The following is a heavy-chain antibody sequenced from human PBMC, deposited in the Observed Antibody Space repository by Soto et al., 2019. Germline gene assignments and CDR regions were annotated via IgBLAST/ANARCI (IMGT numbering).Heavy chain of an antibody. Sequence: QVKLVQSGADVKKPGASVRVSCQTSGYTFTGHCIHWVRQAPGQGLEWLRWIHPKDDDTNYAQRFQVRASRTTDTSPRTGQLDLSRLTAGGPAVYYGVRDLVYGPGSYDKPVVDFWGQGSLATVSS. CDR1: GYTFTGHC. D-gene: IGHD3-10*01. J-gene: IGHJ4*02. V-gene: IGHV1-2*02. CDR2: IHPKDDDT. CDR3: VRDLVYGPGSYDKPVVDF.